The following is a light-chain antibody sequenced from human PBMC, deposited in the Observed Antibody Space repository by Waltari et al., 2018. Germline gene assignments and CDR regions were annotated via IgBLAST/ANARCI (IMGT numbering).Light chain of an antibody. J-gene: IGLJ3*02. V-gene: IGLV1-44*01. CDR1: TSNIGSNP. Sequence: QSVLTQPPSTSGTPGQRVTISCSGSTSNIGSNPVNWYHQVPETAPNLLIHTNNQRPSGVPDRFSGSKSGTSAFLAISGLQAEDEAHYYCAAWDDSLNGPVFGGGTKLTVL. CDR3: AAWDDSLNGPV. CDR2: TNN.